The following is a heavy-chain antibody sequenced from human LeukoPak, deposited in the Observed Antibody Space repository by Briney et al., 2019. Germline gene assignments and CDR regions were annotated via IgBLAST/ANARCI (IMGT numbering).Heavy chain of an antibody. V-gene: IGHV3-23*01. D-gene: IGHD2-2*01. Sequence: GGSLRLSCAASGFTFSSYAMSWVRQAPGKGLEWVSAISGSGGSTYYADSVKGRFTISRDNAKNSLYLQMNSLRAEDTAVYYCTRDHITSWQIDFWGQGTMVTVSS. CDR1: GFTFSSYA. CDR2: ISGSGGST. J-gene: IGHJ4*02. CDR3: TRDHITSWQIDF.